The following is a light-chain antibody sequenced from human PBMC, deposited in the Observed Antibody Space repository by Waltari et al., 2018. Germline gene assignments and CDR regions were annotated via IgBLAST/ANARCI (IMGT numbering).Light chain of an antibody. Sequence: QSVLTQPPSVSGAPGQRVTISCPGSSPKLGAGYAVHWYQQLPGTAPKLLIHGNNNRPSGVPDRFSGSKSGTSASLAITGLQAEDEADYYCQSYGSDWVFGGGTKLTVL. CDR2: GNN. CDR1: SPKLGAGYA. CDR3: QSYGSDWV. V-gene: IGLV1-40*01. J-gene: IGLJ3*02.